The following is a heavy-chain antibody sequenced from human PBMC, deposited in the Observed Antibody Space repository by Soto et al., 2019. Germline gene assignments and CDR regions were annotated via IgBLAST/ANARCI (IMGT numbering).Heavy chain of an antibody. V-gene: IGHV1-69*12. D-gene: IGHD6-19*01. Sequence: QVHLVQSGAEVRKPGSSVKVSCKASGGTFTNYAFSWVRQAPGQGLVWMGGIIPIFDKTNYAQKFQARVTITADESTSTAYMELSSLRSEDTAVYYCARAGSGYYYYGMDVWGQGTTATVSS. CDR1: GGTFTNYA. CDR3: ARAGSGYYYYGMDV. J-gene: IGHJ6*02. CDR2: IIPIFDKT.